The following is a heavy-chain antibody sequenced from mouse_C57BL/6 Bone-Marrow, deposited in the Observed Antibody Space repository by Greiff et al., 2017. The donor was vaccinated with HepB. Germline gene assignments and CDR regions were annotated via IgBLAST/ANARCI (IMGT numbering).Heavy chain of an antibody. CDR2: IYPGNSDT. CDR3: TRGEKAQATSYAMDY. CDR1: GYTFTSYW. Sequence: VQLQQSGTVLARPGASVKMSCKTSGYTFTSYWMHWVKQRPGQGLEWIGAIYPGNSDTSYNQKFKGKGKLTAVTSASTAYMELSSLTNEDSAVYYCTRGEKAQATSYAMDYWGQGTSVTVSS. J-gene: IGHJ4*01. D-gene: IGHD3-2*02. V-gene: IGHV1-5*01.